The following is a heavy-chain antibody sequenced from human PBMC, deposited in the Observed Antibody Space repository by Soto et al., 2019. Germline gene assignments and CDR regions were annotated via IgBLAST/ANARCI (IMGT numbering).Heavy chain of an antibody. D-gene: IGHD1-1*01. V-gene: IGHV4-31*03. CDR2: IYYSGSA. CDR1: GGSISSGDYY. J-gene: IGHJ4*02. Sequence: SETLSLTCIVSGGSISSGDYYWSWIRQHPGKGLEWIGYIYYSGSAYYNPSLKSRVTMSVDTSKNQFSLKLSSVTAADTAIYFCERDARSNWHYFDYWGQGTLVTVSS. CDR3: ERDARSNWHYFDY.